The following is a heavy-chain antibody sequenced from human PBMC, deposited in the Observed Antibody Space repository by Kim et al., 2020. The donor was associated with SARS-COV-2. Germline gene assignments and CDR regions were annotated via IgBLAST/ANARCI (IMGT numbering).Heavy chain of an antibody. J-gene: IGHJ4*02. Sequence: SETLSLTCTVSGGSISSSSYYWGWIRQPPGKGLEWIGSIYYSGSTYYNPSLKSRVTISVDTSKNQFSLKLSSVTAADTAVYYCARAIHSSGWLRIDYWGQGTLVTVSS. V-gene: IGHV4-39*07. CDR2: IYYSGST. CDR3: ARAIHSSGWLRIDY. D-gene: IGHD6-19*01. CDR1: GGSISSSSYY.